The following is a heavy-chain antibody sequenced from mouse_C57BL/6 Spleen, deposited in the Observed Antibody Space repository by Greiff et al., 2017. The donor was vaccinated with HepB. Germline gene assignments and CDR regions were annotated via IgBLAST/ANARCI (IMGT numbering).Heavy chain of an antibody. CDR2: IDPSDSYT. CDR3: ARSKTTVVRPWFAY. Sequence: QVQLQQPGAELVMPGASVKLSCKASGYTFTSYWMHWVKQRPGQGLEWIGEIDPSDSYTNYNQKFKGKSTLTVDKSSSTAYMQLSSLTSEDSAVYYCARSKTTVVRPWFAYWGQGTLVTVSA. D-gene: IGHD1-1*01. V-gene: IGHV1-69*01. CDR1: GYTFTSYW. J-gene: IGHJ3*01.